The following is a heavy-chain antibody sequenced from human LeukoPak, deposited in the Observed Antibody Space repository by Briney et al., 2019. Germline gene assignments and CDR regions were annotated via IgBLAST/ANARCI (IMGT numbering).Heavy chain of an antibody. Sequence: ASVKVSCKASGYTFTGYYMHWVRQAPGQGLEWMGWINPNSGGTNYAQKFQGRVTMTRDTSISTAYMGLSRLRSDDTAVYYCARSISPIAVAGPIDYWGQGTLVTVSS. CDR1: GYTFTGYY. CDR2: INPNSGGT. D-gene: IGHD6-19*01. CDR3: ARSISPIAVAGPIDY. V-gene: IGHV1-2*02. J-gene: IGHJ4*02.